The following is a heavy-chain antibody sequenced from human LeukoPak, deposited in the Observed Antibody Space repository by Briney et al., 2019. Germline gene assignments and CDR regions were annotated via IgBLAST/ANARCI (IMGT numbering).Heavy chain of an antibody. CDR1: GGTFSSYA. D-gene: IGHD1-26*01. CDR2: INPNSGGT. J-gene: IGHJ5*02. Sequence: SVKVSCKASGGTFSSYAISWVRQAPGQGLEWMGRINPNSGGTNYAQKFQGRVTMTKDTSISTAYMELSRLRSDDTAVYYCARRLREGGFDPWGQGTLVTVSS. CDR3: ARRLREGGFDP. V-gene: IGHV1-2*06.